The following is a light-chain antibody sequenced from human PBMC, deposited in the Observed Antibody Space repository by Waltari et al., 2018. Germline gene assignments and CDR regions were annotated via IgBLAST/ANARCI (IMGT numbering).Light chain of an antibody. Sequence: EIVLTLSPGTLSLSPGERATLSCRASQSVSSSSLAWYQQKPGQAPRLVIYGASSRATGIPDRFSGSGSGTDFTLTISRLEPEDFAVYYCQHYGTSPEVTFGGGTKVEIK. J-gene: IGKJ4*01. CDR3: QHYGTSPEVT. V-gene: IGKV3-20*01. CDR1: QSVSSSS. CDR2: GAS.